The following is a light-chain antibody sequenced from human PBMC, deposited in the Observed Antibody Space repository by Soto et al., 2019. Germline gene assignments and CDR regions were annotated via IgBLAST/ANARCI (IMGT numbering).Light chain of an antibody. CDR1: RDVGSD. Sequence: QMTHSPSSLSASAGEKIIITCRASRDVGSDVSWYQQKPGQAPKLLIYAASNLYTGVPSRFSGSRSGTEFTLTISSLQPEDVASDYCLQDYGDSWTFGQGTKVDIK. CDR3: LQDYGDSWT. V-gene: IGKV1-6*01. J-gene: IGKJ1*01. CDR2: AAS.